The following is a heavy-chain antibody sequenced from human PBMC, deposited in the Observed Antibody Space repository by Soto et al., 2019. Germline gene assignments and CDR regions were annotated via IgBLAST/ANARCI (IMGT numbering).Heavy chain of an antibody. V-gene: IGHV3-21*01. J-gene: IGHJ5*02. Sequence: GGSLRLSCAASGFTFSSYSMNWVRQAPGKGLEWVSSISRSSSYIYYADSVKGRFTISRDNAKNSLYLQMNSLRAEDTAVYYCARDPTIAMVRGVINWFDPWGQGTLVTVSS. CDR2: ISRSSSYI. CDR3: ARDPTIAMVRGVINWFDP. CDR1: GFTFSSYS. D-gene: IGHD3-10*01.